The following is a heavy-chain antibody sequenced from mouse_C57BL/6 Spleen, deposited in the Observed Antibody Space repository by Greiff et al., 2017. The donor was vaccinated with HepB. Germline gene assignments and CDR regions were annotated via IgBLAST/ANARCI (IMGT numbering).Heavy chain of an antibody. J-gene: IGHJ2*01. D-gene: IGHD1-1*01. Sequence: EVKLMESGGDLVKPGGSLKLSCAASGFTFSSYGMSWVRQTPDKRLEWVATISSGGSYTYYPDSVKGRFTISRDNAKNTLYLQMSSLKSEDTAMYYCARHPSKYYGSSYDYFDYWGQGTTLTVSS. CDR3: ARHPSKYYGSSYDYFDY. CDR1: GFTFSSYG. CDR2: ISSGGSYT. V-gene: IGHV5-6*01.